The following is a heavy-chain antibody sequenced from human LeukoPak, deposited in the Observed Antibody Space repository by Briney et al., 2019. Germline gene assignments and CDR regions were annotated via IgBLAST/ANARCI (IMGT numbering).Heavy chain of an antibody. CDR1: GYTFTSYG. CDR3: ARGDIVVVPAAYNWFDP. J-gene: IGHJ5*02. CDR2: ISAYNGNT. V-gene: IGHV1-18*01. D-gene: IGHD2-2*01. Sequence: ASVKVSCKASGYTFTSYGISWVRRAPGQGLEWMGWISAYNGNTNYAQKLQGRVTMTTDTSTSTAYMELRSLRSDDTAVYYCARGDIVVVPAAYNWFDPWGQGTLVTVSS.